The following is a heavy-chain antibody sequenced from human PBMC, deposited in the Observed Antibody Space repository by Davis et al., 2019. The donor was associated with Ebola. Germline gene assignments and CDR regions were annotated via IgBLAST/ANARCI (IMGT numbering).Heavy chain of an antibody. V-gene: IGHV4-34*01. D-gene: IGHD6-13*01. CDR1: GGSFSGYY. CDR3: ARESIAAAGTSSFDY. CDR2: INHSGST. J-gene: IGHJ4*02. Sequence: SETLFLTCAVYGGSFSGYYWSWIRQPPGKGLEWIGEINHSGSTNYNPSLKSRVTISVDKSKNQFSLKLSSVTAADTAVYYCARESIAAAGTSSFDYWGQGTLVTVSS.